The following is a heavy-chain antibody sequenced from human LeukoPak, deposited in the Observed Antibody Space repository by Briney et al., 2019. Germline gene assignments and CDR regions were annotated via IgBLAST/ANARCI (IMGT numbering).Heavy chain of an antibody. V-gene: IGHV3-74*01. CDR2: INSDGSST. Sequence: GGSLRLSCAASGYTFSSYWMHWVRQAPGKGLVWVSRINSDGSSTSYADSVKGRFPISRDNAKNTLYLQMNSLRAEDTAVYYCARVSSSWYDHYYYYYYMDVWGKGTTVTVFS. J-gene: IGHJ6*03. CDR1: GYTFSSYW. CDR3: ARVSSSWYDHYYYYYYMDV. D-gene: IGHD6-13*01.